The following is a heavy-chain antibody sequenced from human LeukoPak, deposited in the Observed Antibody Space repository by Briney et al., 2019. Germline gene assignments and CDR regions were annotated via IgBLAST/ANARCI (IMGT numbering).Heavy chain of an antibody. D-gene: IGHD3-3*01. J-gene: IGHJ6*03. Sequence: PGGSLRLSCAASGFTFSSYWMHWVRQAPGKGLEWVSYISSSSSTIYYADSVKGRFTISRDNAKDSLYLQMNSLRAEDTAVYYCARSHYDFWSGYYEPYYYYYYMDVWGKGTTVTVSS. CDR3: ARSHYDFWSGYYEPYYYYYYMDV. CDR1: GFTFSSYW. V-gene: IGHV3-48*01. CDR2: ISSSSSTI.